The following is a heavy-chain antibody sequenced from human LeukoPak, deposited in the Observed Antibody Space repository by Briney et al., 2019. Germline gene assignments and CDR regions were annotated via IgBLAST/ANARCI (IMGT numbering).Heavy chain of an antibody. CDR3: ARDLEYYDSSGYYPRGAFDI. CDR1: GFTFSSYA. CDR2: ISGSGGST. D-gene: IGHD3-22*01. Sequence: GGSLRLSCSASGFTFSSYAMSWVRQAPGKGLEWVSAISGSGGSTYNADSVKGRFTISRDNSKNTLYLQMNSLRAGDTAVYYCARDLEYYDSSGYYPRGAFDIWGQGTMVTVFS. J-gene: IGHJ3*02. V-gene: IGHV3-23*01.